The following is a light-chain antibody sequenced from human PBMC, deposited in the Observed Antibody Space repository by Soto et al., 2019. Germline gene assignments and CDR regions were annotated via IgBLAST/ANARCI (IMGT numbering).Light chain of an antibody. CDR2: LGS. J-gene: IGKJ4*02. CDR3: MQALQTPRT. V-gene: IGKV2-28*01. CDR1: QSLLHSNGYNY. Sequence: DIVMTQSPLSLPVTPGEPASISCRSSQSLLHSNGYNYLDWYLQKPGQSPQLLIYLGSNRASGVPARFRGSGSGTDFTLKISSVEAEDVGIYYCMQALQTPRTFGGGTKVEIK.